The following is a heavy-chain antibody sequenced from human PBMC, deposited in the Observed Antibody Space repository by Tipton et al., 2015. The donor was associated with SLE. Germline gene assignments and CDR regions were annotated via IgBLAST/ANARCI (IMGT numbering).Heavy chain of an antibody. CDR3: ATAQTSNLGPRSFDI. CDR2: INYSGST. J-gene: IGHJ3*02. V-gene: IGHV4-59*11. D-gene: IGHD2-2*01. Sequence: TLSLTCTVSGGSISSHYWSWIRRPPGKALEWIAYINYSGSTNYNPSLKSRVTISVDRSKNQFSLNLRSVTAAGTAVYFCATAQTSNLGPRSFDIWGQGTMVTVSS. CDR1: GGSISSHY.